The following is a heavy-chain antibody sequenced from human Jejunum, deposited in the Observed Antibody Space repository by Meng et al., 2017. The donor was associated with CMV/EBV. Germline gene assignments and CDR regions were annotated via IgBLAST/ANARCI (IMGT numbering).Heavy chain of an antibody. CDR2: VSFSGNA. CDR3: AREFVGSSGRLDP. J-gene: IGHJ5*02. V-gene: IGHV4-39*07. Sequence: GGSMIGSAYSWTWLGRRPGKGVEWIGSVSFSGNAYYNPSVTSRVTILIDTSRSQFSLNLTSVTAADTAIYYCAREFVGSSGRLDPWGQGTLVTVSS. D-gene: IGHD1-26*01. CDR1: GGSMIGSAYS.